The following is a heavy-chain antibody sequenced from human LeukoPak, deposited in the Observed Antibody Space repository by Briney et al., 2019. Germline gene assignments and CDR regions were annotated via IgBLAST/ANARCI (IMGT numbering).Heavy chain of an antibody. Sequence: PVASVKVSCKASGYTFTSYGISWVRQAPGQGLEWMGWISAYNGNTNYAQKFQGRVTMTTDTSTSTAYMELRSLRSDDTAVYCCAWSRYYVPFYYMDVWGKGTTVIVSS. CDR2: ISAYNGNT. V-gene: IGHV1-18*01. D-gene: IGHD3-3*01. J-gene: IGHJ6*03. CDR1: GYTFTSYG. CDR3: AWSRYYVPFYYMDV.